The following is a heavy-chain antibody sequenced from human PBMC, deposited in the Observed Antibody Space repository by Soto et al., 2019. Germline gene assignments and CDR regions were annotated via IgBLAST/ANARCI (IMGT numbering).Heavy chain of an antibody. D-gene: IGHD6-13*01. CDR3: ATPLQQPLDY. V-gene: IGHV4-39*01. Sequence: PSETLSLTCTVSGGSISSSSYYWGWIRQPPGKGLEWIGSIYYSGSTYYNPSLKSRVTISVDTSKNQFSLKLNSVTAADTALYYFATPLQQPLDYWGQGTLVTVSS. CDR1: GGSISSSSYY. CDR2: IYYSGST. J-gene: IGHJ4*02.